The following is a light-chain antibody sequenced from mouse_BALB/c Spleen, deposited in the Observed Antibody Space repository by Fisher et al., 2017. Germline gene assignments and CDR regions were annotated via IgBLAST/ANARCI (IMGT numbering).Light chain of an antibody. CDR2: DTS. V-gene: IGKV4-59*01. CDR3: HQWSSYPYT. Sequence: IVMTQSPAIMSASPGEKVTMTCSASSSVSYMYWYQQKPGTSPKRWIYDTSKLASGVPARFSGSGSGTSYSLTISSMEAEDAASYFCHQWSSYPYTFGGGTKL. CDR1: SSVSY. J-gene: IGKJ2*01.